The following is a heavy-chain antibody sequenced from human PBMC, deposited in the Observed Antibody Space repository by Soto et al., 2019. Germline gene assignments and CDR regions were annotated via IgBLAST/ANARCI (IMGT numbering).Heavy chain of an antibody. V-gene: IGHV4-39*01. CDR3: ATGPSCSNGYSLFDF. Sequence: PSETLSLTCTVSGTSISSSDYYWGWIRQPPGKGLEWITSIYYTGMTYYNPSLKSRVTISVDRSKNQLSLKLNSVTAADRAVYYCATGPSCSNGYSLFDFLGQGTLVIVSS. D-gene: IGHD6-25*01. CDR1: GTSISSSDYY. CDR2: IYYTGMT. J-gene: IGHJ4*02.